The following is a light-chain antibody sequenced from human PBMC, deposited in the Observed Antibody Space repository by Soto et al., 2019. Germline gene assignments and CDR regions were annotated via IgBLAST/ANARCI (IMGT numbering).Light chain of an antibody. V-gene: IGLV2-8*01. Sequence: QSVLGQPPSASGGPGKAVTITLTGNNSYVGVYNYVSWYQQHPGKAPKLMIYEVSKRPSGVPDRFSGSKSGNTASLTVSGLQAEDEADYYCSSYAGSNNYVFGTGTKVTVL. CDR3: SSYAGSNNYV. CDR2: EVS. J-gene: IGLJ1*01. CDR1: NSYVGVYNY.